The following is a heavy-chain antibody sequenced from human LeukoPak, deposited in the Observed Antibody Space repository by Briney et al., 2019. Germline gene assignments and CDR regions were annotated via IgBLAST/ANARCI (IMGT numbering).Heavy chain of an antibody. CDR1: GFTVSSNY. Sequence: GGSLRLSCAASGFTVSSNYMSWVRQAPGKGLEWVSGINWNGGSTGYADSVKGRFTISRDNAKNSLYLQMNSLRAEDTAVYYCARDTLPYYDFWSGSGFDPWGQGTLVTVSS. CDR3: ARDTLPYYDFWSGSGFDP. D-gene: IGHD3-3*01. J-gene: IGHJ5*02. CDR2: INWNGGST. V-gene: IGHV3-20*04.